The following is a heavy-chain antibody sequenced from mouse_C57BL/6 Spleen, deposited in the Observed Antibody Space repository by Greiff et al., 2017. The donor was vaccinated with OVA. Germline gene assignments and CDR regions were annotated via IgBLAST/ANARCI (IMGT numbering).Heavy chain of an antibody. V-gene: IGHV1-15*01. D-gene: IGHD2-1*01. CDR1: GYTFTDYE. Sequence: QVQLQQSGAELVRPGASVTLSCKASGYTFTDYEMHWVKQTPVHGLEWIGAIDPETGGTAYNQKFKGKAILTADKSSSTAYMELRSLTSEDSAVYYCTRGGNYAYAMDYWGQGTSVTVSS. J-gene: IGHJ4*01. CDR3: TRGGNYAYAMDY. CDR2: IDPETGGT.